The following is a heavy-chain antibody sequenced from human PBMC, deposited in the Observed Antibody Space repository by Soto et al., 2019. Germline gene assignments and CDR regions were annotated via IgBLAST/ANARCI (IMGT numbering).Heavy chain of an antibody. V-gene: IGHV3-53*05. CDR2: IYSGGST. J-gene: IGHJ5*02. D-gene: IGHD3-3*01. Sequence: GGSLRLSCAASGFTVSSNYMSWVRQAPGKGLEGVSVIYSGGSTYYADSVKGRFTISRDNSKNTLYLQMNSLRAEDTAVYYCARDHYDFWSGYPYLWGQGTLVTVSS. CDR3: ARDHYDFWSGYPYL. CDR1: GFTVSSNY.